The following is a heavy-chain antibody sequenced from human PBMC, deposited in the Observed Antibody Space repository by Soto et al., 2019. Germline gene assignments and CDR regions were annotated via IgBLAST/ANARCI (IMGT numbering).Heavy chain of an antibody. D-gene: IGHD2-21*01. Sequence: SETLSLTCDVSGVSISGGVKLWSWVRQPPGKVLVWIVDIYHTGSTNYNSSLKSRVTISLNKSNNQFSLMLNSVTAADTAVYCCEDVPSDFWGQGILVTVSS. V-gene: IGHV4-4*01. CDR2: IYHTGST. CDR1: GVSISGGVKL. J-gene: IGHJ4*02. CDR3: EDVPSDF.